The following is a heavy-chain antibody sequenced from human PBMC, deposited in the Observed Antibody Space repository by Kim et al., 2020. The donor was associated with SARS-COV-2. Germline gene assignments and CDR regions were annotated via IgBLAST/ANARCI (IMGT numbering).Heavy chain of an antibody. Sequence: GGSLRLSCEGSGFTLNDAWMSWVRQAPGKGLEGIGRIERDVDGEITAYAAPVRGRFTISRDDYKTTLYLQMDGLKTEDTAVYYCTTVGGQRSSCLEFWGQETLVTVSS. J-gene: IGHJ4*01. CDR3: TTVGGQRSSCLEF. D-gene: IGHD6-19*01. CDR2: IERDVDGEIT. CDR1: GFTLNDAW. V-gene: IGHV3-15*04.